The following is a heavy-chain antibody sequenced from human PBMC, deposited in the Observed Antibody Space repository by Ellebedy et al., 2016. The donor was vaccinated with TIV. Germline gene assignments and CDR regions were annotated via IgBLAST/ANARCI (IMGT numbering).Heavy chain of an antibody. V-gene: IGHV5-51*01. CDR1: AYSFTSYW. J-gene: IGHJ4*02. CDR2: IYPDDSDT. Sequence: GESLKISCKGSAYSFTSYWIGWVRQMPGKGLEWMGIIYPDDSDTRYNPSFQGQVTISADKSISTAYLQWSSLKASDTAMYYCARFDSGYDYDDDYWGQGTLVTVSS. D-gene: IGHD5-12*01. CDR3: ARFDSGYDYDDDY.